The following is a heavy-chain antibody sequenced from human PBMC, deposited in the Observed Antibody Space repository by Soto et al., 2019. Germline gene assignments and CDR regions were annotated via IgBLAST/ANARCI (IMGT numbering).Heavy chain of an antibody. CDR2: IYYSGST. V-gene: IGHV4-31*03. D-gene: IGHD6-13*01. CDR3: ARGGIAADAPPDY. CDR1: GGSISSGGYY. J-gene: IGHJ4*02. Sequence: QVQLQESGPGLVKPSQTLSLTCTVSGGSISSGGYYWSWLRQHPGKGLEWIGYIYYSGSTYYNTSLKSRVTISVDTSKNQFSLKLSSVTAADTAVYYCARGGIAADAPPDYWGQGTLVTVSS.